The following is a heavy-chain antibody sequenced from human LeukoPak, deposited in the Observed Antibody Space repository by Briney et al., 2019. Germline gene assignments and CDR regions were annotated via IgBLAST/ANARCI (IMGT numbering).Heavy chain of an antibody. J-gene: IGHJ4*02. Sequence: GGSLRLSCAASGFTFNSYAINWVRQAPGKGLEWVSGISASGGSTYYADSVKGRFTISRDNSKNTLYLQMNSLRAEDTAVYYCARDRDNITCAHDHWGQGTLVTVSS. CDR3: ARDRDNITCAHDH. D-gene: IGHD2/OR15-2a*01. CDR1: GFTFNSYA. V-gene: IGHV3-23*01. CDR2: ISASGGST.